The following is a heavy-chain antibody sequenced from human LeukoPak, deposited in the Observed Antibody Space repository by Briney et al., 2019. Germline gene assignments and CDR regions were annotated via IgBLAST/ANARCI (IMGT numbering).Heavy chain of an antibody. CDR3: AAPPLLTGYPYRI. CDR1: GGTFSSYA. J-gene: IGHJ3*02. V-gene: IGHV1-69*13. Sequence: SVKVSCKASGGTFSSYAISWVRQAPGQGLEWMGGIIPIFGTANYAQKFQGRVTITADESTSTAYMELSSLRSEDTAVYYCAAPPLLTGYPYRIWGQGTMVTVSS. D-gene: IGHD3-9*01. CDR2: IIPIFGTA.